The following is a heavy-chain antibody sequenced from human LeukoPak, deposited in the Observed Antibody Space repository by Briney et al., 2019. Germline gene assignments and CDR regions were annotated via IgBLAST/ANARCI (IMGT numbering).Heavy chain of an antibody. CDR1: GFTISSNY. V-gene: IGHV3-66*01. CDR2: IYNSGGT. J-gene: IGHJ4*02. Sequence: GESLRLSCAASGFTISSNYMSWVRQAPGKGLEWVSVIYNSGGTYYADSVKGRSTISRDNSKNTVSLQMNSLRAEDTAVYYCARASFWFDYSGYYFDSWGQGTLVTVSS. D-gene: IGHD2-15*01. CDR3: ARASFWFDYSGYYFDS.